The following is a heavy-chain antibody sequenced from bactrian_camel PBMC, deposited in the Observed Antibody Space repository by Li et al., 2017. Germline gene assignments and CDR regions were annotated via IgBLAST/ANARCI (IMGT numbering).Heavy chain of an antibody. D-gene: IGHD5*01. CDR2: INTGRT. V-gene: IGHV3S26*01. CDR3: AIEPYVFGGLCYTGRAFAY. J-gene: IGHJ6*01. CDR1: GYTSSVYC. Sequence: QVQLVESGGGSVQAGGSLRLTCAASGYTSSVYCMGWFRQAPGRERERVATINTGRTSYADSVKGRFTISKDNAKNTLYLQMNSLKPEDTAMYYCAIEPYVFGGLCYTGRAFAYLGQGTQVTVS.